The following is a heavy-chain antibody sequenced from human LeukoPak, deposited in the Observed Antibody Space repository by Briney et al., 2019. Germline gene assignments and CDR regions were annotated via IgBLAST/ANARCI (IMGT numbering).Heavy chain of an antibody. Sequence: GGSLRLSCVASGFTFSSYAMSWVRQAPGKGLEWVSAISGSGGSTYYADSVKGRFTISRDNSKNTLYLQMNSLRAEDTAVYYCAKGTHSGYDYFDYWGQGTLVTVSS. CDR2: ISGSGGST. CDR3: AKGTHSGYDYFDY. J-gene: IGHJ4*02. D-gene: IGHD5-12*01. V-gene: IGHV3-23*01. CDR1: GFTFSSYA.